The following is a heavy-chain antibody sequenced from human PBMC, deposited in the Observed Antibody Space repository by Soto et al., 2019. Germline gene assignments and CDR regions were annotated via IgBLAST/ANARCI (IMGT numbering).Heavy chain of an antibody. CDR2: ISGSDDST. D-gene: IGHD6-19*01. V-gene: IGHV3-23*01. J-gene: IGHJ3*01. CDR3: AKWIAGWLVLHDAFDF. Sequence: GGSLRLSCAASGFTFISYAMSWVLQAPGKGLEWVSVISGSDDSTYYADSVKGRFTISRDNSKNTLYLQMNSLRAEDTAVYYCAKWIAGWLVLHDAFDFWGQGTMVTVSS. CDR1: GFTFISYA.